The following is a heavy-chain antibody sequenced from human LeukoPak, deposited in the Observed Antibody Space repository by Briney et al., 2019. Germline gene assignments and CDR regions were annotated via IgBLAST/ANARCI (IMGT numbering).Heavy chain of an antibody. CDR3: AKTQLWFWELLVDDY. D-gene: IGHD3-10*01. V-gene: IGHV3-23*01. Sequence: PGGSLRLYCAASGFNYSSYAMSWLRQPPGKGLEWVSAISGSGGSTYYADSVQGRFTISRDNSKNTLYLQMNSLTAEDTAGYYCAKTQLWFWELLVDDYWGQGALVTVSS. J-gene: IGHJ4*02. CDR2: ISGSGGST. CDR1: GFNYSSYA.